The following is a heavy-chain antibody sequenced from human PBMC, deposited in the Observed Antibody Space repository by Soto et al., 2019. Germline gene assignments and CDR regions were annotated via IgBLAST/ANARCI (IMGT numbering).Heavy chain of an antibody. CDR2: LYWNGIE. V-gene: IGHV2-5*01. CDR3: AHGDPLDFHY. J-gene: IGHJ4*02. Sequence: ESGPTLVKPTQTLTLTCTFSGFSLSSSGESVGWIRQPPGKALEWLALLYWNGIERYSPSLKSRLTVFKDASKSQVVLTMTNMDPVDTATYFCAHGDPLDFHYWGQGTLVTVSP. D-gene: IGHD3-10*01. CDR1: GFSLSSSGES.